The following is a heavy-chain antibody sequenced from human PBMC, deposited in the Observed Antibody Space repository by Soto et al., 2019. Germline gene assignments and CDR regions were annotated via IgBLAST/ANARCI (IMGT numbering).Heavy chain of an antibody. CDR3: ARDLAAGDH. CDR2: INPASGST. CDR1: GFTFTHYY. Sequence: QVQLVQSGAEVKKPGASVKLSCKTSGFTFTHYYIHWVRQAPGQGLEWLAIINPASGSTNYAHDFQGRVTLTMDTSATTVYMELSGLRAEDTAIFYCARDLAAGDHWGQGTRVTVSS. J-gene: IGHJ4*02. V-gene: IGHV1-46*01. D-gene: IGHD6-13*01.